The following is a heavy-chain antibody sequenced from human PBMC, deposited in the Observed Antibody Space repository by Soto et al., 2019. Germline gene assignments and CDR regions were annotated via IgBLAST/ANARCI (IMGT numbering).Heavy chain of an antibody. CDR2: ISGSGGST. J-gene: IGHJ4*02. Sequence: GGSLRLSCAASGFTFSSYAMSWVRQAPGKGLEWVSAISGSGGSTYYADSVKGRFTISRDNSKNTLYLQMNSLRAEDTAVYYCAKGAYRAAAAPYYFDYWGQGTLVTVSS. D-gene: IGHD6-13*01. CDR1: GFTFSSYA. V-gene: IGHV3-23*01. CDR3: AKGAYRAAAAPYYFDY.